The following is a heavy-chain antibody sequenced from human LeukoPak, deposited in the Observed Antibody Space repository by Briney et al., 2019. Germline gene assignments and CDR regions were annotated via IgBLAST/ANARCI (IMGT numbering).Heavy chain of an antibody. CDR1: GFTFTSSA. V-gene: IGHV1-58*02. Sequence: GASVKVSCKASGFTFTSSAMQWVRQARGQRLEWIGWIVVGSGNTNYAQKFQERVTITRDMSTSTAYMELSSLRSEDTAVYYCAARPITIFGPNWGGDAFDIWGQGTMVTVSS. CDR3: AARPITIFGPNWGGDAFDI. J-gene: IGHJ3*02. CDR2: IVVGSGNT. D-gene: IGHD3-3*01.